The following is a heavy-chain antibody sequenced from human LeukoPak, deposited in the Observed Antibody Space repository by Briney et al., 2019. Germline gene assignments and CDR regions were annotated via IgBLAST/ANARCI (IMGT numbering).Heavy chain of an antibody. V-gene: IGHV1-18*01. Sequence: GASVKVSCKASGYMFNSFGINWVRQAPGQGLEWMGWISPYTGSTNFAQKLQDRVTMTTDTSTRTAYMEVRSLTSDDTAVYYCARDATTVTTISGLRPPAEYWAQGTLVTVSS. CDR2: ISPYTGST. CDR1: GYMFNSFG. J-gene: IGHJ4*02. CDR3: ARDATTVTTISGLRPPAEY. D-gene: IGHD4-11*01.